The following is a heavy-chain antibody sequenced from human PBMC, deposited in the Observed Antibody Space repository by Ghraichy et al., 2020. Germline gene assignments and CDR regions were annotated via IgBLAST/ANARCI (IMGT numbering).Heavy chain of an antibody. V-gene: IGHV3-9*01. J-gene: IGHJ6*02. CDR2: ISWNSGSI. D-gene: IGHD5-18*01. Sequence: GWSLRLSCAASGFTFDDYAMHWVRQAPGKGLEWVSGISWNSGSIGYADSVKGRFTISRDNAKNSLYLQMNSLRAEDTALYYCAKDSLRFGFKQLWAHYGMDVWGQGTTVTVSS. CDR3: AKDSLRFGFKQLWAHYGMDV. CDR1: GFTFDDYA.